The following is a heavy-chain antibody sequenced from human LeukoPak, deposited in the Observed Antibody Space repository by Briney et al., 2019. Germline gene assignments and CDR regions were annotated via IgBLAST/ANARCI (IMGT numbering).Heavy chain of an antibody. D-gene: IGHD1-14*01. V-gene: IGHV4-59*08. CDR2: IYYSGST. J-gene: IGHJ6*02. CDR1: GGSISSYY. Sequence: SETLSLTCTVSGGSISSYYWSWIRQPPGKGLEWIGYIYYSGSTNYNPSLKSRVTISVDTSKDQFSLKLTSVTAADTAVYYCARHNQYYYYGMDVWGQGTTVTVSS. CDR3: ARHNQYYYYGMDV.